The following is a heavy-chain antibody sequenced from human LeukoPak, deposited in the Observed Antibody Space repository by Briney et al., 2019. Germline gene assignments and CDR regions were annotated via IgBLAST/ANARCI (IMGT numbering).Heavy chain of an antibody. Sequence: PESLSLSCAVSGGSTCSYYWSWIRHPARKGLGWVGRIYTIGSTTYNPSPKSRVTMSVDTSKNQISPKLRPVTAADTAVYYCARDSGTTGEVKSDPWGEGTLVTASP. J-gene: IGHJ5*02. V-gene: IGHV4-4*07. CDR3: ARDSGTTGEVKSDP. CDR2: IYTIGST. D-gene: IGHD4-17*01. CDR1: GGSTCSYY.